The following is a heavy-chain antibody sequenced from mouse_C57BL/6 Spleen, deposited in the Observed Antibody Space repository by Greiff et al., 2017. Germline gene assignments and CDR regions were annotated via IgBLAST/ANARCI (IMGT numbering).Heavy chain of an antibody. CDR2: INPGSGGT. CDR3: ARSDYSNYFFAY. V-gene: IGHV1-54*01. D-gene: IGHD2-5*01. CDR1: GYAFTNYL. J-gene: IGHJ3*01. Sequence: QVQLKQSGAELVRPGTSVKVSCKASGYAFTNYLIEWVKQRPGQGLEWIGVINPGSGGTNYNEKFKGKATLTADKSSSTAYMQLSSLTSEDSAVCFCARSDYSNYFFAYWGQGTLVTVSA.